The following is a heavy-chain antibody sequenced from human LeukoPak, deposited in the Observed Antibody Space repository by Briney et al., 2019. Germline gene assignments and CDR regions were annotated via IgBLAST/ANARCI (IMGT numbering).Heavy chain of an antibody. D-gene: IGHD3-16*01. CDR3: ARLGAGLGFFDY. Sequence: ASVKVSCKASGYTFTNYYMQWVRQAPGQGLEWVGMINPSGGSTSYAQDLQGRVTMTRDTSTSTAYMELYSLRPDDTAVYYCARLGAGLGFFDYWGQGTLVTVSS. CDR2: INPSGGST. J-gene: IGHJ4*02. CDR1: GYTFTNYY. V-gene: IGHV1-46*01.